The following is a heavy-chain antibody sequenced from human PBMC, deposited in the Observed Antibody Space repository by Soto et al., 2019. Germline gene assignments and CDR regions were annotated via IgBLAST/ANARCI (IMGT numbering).Heavy chain of an antibody. D-gene: IGHD1-26*01. CDR1: GGSISGYY. Sequence: LSLTCTVSGGSISGYYWSWIRQPPGKGLEWIGYMYNTGSTVYNPSFKSRVTISVDTSKNQFSLKLSSVTAADTAVYYCARRGFMGATTIDYWGQGTLVTVSS. CDR3: ARRGFMGATTIDY. J-gene: IGHJ4*02. CDR2: MYNTGST. V-gene: IGHV4-59*08.